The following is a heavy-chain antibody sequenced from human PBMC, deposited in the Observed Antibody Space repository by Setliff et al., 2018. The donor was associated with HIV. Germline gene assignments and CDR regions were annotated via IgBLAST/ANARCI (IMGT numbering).Heavy chain of an antibody. J-gene: IGHJ4*02. D-gene: IGHD2-15*01. Sequence: SETLSLTCSVSGDSISSGSYYWSWIRLPAGKGLEWIGQIHTTGSTNYNPSLKSRVTISMDTSKNQFSLNLNSVTATDTAVYYCARSRRYCSGGSGYGPGGYWGQGTLVTVSS. CDR3: ARSRRYCSGGSGYGPGGY. V-gene: IGHV4-61*09. CDR2: IHTTGST. CDR1: GDSISSGSYY.